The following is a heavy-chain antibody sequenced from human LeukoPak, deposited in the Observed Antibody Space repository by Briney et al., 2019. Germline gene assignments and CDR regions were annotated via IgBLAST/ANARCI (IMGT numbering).Heavy chain of an antibody. CDR3: ARLRWSRSLFDY. CDR2: IYYSGST. J-gene: IGHJ4*02. CDR1: GGSISSGGYY. Sequence: PSQTLSLTCTVSGGSISSGGYYWSWIRQHPGKGLEWIGYIYYSGSTYYNPSLKSRVTISVDTSKNQFSLKLSSVTAADTAVYYCARLRWSRSLFDYWGQGTLVTVSS. V-gene: IGHV4-31*03. D-gene: IGHD4-23*01.